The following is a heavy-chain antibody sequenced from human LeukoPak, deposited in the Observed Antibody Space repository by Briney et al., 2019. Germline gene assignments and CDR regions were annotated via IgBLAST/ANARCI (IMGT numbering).Heavy chain of an antibody. CDR3: ARAGRKAGAFDI. Sequence: GASVKVSCKASGYTFTSYDIKWVRQATGQGLEWMGWMNPNSGNTGYAQKFQGRVTITRNTSISTAYMELSSLRSEDTAVYYCARAGRKAGAFDIWGQGTMVTVSS. CDR1: GYTFTSYD. D-gene: IGHD1-14*01. J-gene: IGHJ3*02. CDR2: MNPNSGNT. V-gene: IGHV1-8*03.